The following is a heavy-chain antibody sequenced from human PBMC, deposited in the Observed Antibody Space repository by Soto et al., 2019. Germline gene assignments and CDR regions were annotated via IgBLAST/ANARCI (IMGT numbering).Heavy chain of an antibody. CDR1: GFTFSSYA. CDR3: VKERSSRVVLYNWFDP. J-gene: IGHJ5*02. D-gene: IGHD3-3*01. V-gene: IGHV3-64D*06. CDR2: IGSNGIST. Sequence: GGSLRLSCSASGFTFSSYAMHWVRQAPGKGLEYVSAIGSNGISTYYADSVKGRFTISRDNSKNTLYLQMSSLRPEDAAVYYCVKERSSRVVLYNWFDPWGQGTLVTVSS.